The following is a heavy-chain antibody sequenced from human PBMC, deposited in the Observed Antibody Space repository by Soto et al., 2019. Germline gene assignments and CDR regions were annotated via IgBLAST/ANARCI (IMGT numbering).Heavy chain of an antibody. CDR1: GYTFTSYG. J-gene: IGHJ5*02. V-gene: IGHV1-18*04. CDR2: ISAYNGNT. D-gene: IGHD2-2*01. Sequence: EASVKVSCKASGYTFTSYGISWVRQAPGQGLEWMGWISAYNGNTNYAQKLQGRVTMTTDTSTSTAYMELRSLRSDDTAVYYCARDGDIVVVPALNWFDPWGQGTLVTAPQ. CDR3: ARDGDIVVVPALNWFDP.